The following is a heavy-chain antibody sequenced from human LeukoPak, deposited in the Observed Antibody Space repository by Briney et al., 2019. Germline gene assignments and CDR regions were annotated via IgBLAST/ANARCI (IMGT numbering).Heavy chain of an antibody. Sequence: PGGSLRFSCAASGFTFSNYWVHWVRQAPGKGLVWVSRINRDGSTTKYADSVKGRFTVSRDNAKNTLNLQMNSLRAEDTAVYYCARDKKSGESSEIDYWGQGTLVTVSS. CDR3: ARDKKSGESSEIDY. CDR2: INRDGSTT. J-gene: IGHJ4*02. CDR1: GFTFSNYW. V-gene: IGHV3-74*03. D-gene: IGHD3-10*01.